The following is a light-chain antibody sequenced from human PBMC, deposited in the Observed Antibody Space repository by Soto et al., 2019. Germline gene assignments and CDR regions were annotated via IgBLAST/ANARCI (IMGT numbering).Light chain of an antibody. CDR3: QQSYSTLPIT. J-gene: IGKJ5*01. V-gene: IGKV1-39*01. CDR1: QSISSY. Sequence: DIQMTQSPSSLSASLGDRVTITCRASQSISSYLNWYQQKPGKAPKLLIYTASSLQSGVPSRFSGSGSGTDFTLTISSLQPEDFATYYCQQSYSTLPITFGQGTRLEN. CDR2: TAS.